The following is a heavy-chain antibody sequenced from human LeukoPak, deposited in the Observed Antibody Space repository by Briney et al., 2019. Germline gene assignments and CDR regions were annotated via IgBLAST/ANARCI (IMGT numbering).Heavy chain of an antibody. Sequence: PSETLSLTCVLSGASISSSDYYWAWIRQPPGKGLEWIGTVYYSGSTYYNPSLKSRLTISVDTSNNSISLKVTSLTTADTAVYYCARHGNWEPFDYWGQGSLVTVSS. V-gene: IGHV4-39*01. CDR1: GASISSSDYY. D-gene: IGHD1-1*01. CDR3: ARHGNWEPFDY. CDR2: VYYSGST. J-gene: IGHJ4*02.